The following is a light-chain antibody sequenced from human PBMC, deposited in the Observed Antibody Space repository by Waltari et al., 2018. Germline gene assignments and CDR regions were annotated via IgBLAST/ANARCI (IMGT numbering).Light chain of an antibody. CDR1: QSLLYSNGYNY. Sequence: EIVLTQSPLSLPVTPGEPASIPCGSSQSLLYSNGYNYLDWYLQKPGQSPQLLIYLGSNRASGVPDRFSGSGSGTDFTLKITRVEAEDVGVYYCMQALQTPLTFGGGTKVEIK. CDR2: LGS. V-gene: IGKV2-28*01. J-gene: IGKJ4*01. CDR3: MQALQTPLT.